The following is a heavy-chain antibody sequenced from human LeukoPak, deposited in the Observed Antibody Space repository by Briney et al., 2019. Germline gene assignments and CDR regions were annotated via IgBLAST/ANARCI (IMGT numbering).Heavy chain of an antibody. CDR2: ISSSSSYI. CDR1: GFTFSSYS. Sequence: PGGSLRLSCAASGFTFSSYSMNWVRQAPGKGLEWVSSISSSSSYIYYADSVKGRFTISRDNAKNSLYLQMNSLGAEDTAVYYCARDLYNWNDAGDNWFDPWGQGTLVTVSS. D-gene: IGHD1-1*01. V-gene: IGHV3-21*01. CDR3: ARDLYNWNDAGDNWFDP. J-gene: IGHJ5*02.